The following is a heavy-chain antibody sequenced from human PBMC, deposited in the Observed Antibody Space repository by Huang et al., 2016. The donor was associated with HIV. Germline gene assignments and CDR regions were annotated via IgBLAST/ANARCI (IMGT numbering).Heavy chain of an antibody. V-gene: IGHV3-21*05. Sequence: EVQLVESGGGLVKPGGSLRLSCAASGFTFSSYSMNWVRQAPGKGLEWGSDSSSSSNYIYYADSGKCRFTISRDNAKNSLYLQMNSLSAEDTAVYYCARAVPTPNRFGVGGFDYWGQGTLVTVSS. CDR2: SSSSSNYI. D-gene: IGHD3-3*01. J-gene: IGHJ4*02. CDR1: GFTFSSYS. CDR3: ARAVPTPNRFGVGGFDY.